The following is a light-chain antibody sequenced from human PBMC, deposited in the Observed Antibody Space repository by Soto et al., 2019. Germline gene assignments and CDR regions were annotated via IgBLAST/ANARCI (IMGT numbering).Light chain of an antibody. Sequence: EIVMTQSPVTLSVSPGERATLSCRASQSVRSNIAWYQHNPGQVPRLLSYGASTRATGIPARFSGSGSGTEFTLTISSLQSDDFAVYDCQHYTNWPPWTFGQGTKVEIK. CDR2: GAS. CDR3: QHYTNWPPWT. V-gene: IGKV3-15*01. CDR1: QSVRSN. J-gene: IGKJ1*01.